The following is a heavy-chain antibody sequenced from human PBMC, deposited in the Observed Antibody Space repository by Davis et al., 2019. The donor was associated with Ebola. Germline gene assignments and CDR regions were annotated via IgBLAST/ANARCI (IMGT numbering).Heavy chain of an antibody. V-gene: IGHV1-69*10. CDR2: IIPILGIA. Sequence: SVQVSCKASGGTFSSYAISWVRQAPGQGLEWMGGIIPILGIANYAQKFQGRVTITADKSTSTAYMELSSLRSEDTAVYYCARVTRTDGMDVWAQGTTVTVSS. J-gene: IGHJ6*02. CDR1: GGTFSSYA. CDR3: ARVTRTDGMDV. D-gene: IGHD1-14*01.